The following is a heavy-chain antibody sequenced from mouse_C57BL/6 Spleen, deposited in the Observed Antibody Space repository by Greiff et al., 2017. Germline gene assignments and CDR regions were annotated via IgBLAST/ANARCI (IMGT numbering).Heavy chain of an antibody. J-gene: IGHJ4*01. V-gene: IGHV5-17*01. Sequence: VQLKESGGGLVKPGGSLKLSCAASGFTFSDYGMHLVRQAPEQGLEWVAYISSGSSTIYYADTVKGRFTISRDNAKNTLLLQMTSLRTEDTAMYYSAGDYSNYYYDAMDYGGQGTAVTVSS. CDR3: AGDYSNYYYDAMDY. CDR1: GFTFSDYG. CDR2: ISSGSSTI. D-gene: IGHD2-5*01.